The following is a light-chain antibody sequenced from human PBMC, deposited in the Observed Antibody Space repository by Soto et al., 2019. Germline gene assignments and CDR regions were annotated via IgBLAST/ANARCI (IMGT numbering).Light chain of an antibody. CDR2: EGS. CDR1: SSDVGSYNL. Sequence: QSALTQPASVSGSPGQSITISCTGTSSDVGSYNLVSWYQQHPGKAPKLMIYEGSKRPSVVSNRFPGSKSGNTASPTISGLQAEDEADYYCCSYAGSSTYVFGTGTKLTVL. J-gene: IGLJ1*01. CDR3: CSYAGSSTYV. V-gene: IGLV2-23*01.